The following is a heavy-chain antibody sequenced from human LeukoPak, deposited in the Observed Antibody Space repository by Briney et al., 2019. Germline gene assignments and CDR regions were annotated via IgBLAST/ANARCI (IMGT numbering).Heavy chain of an antibody. CDR1: GFTFSSYA. J-gene: IGHJ4*02. V-gene: IGHV3-23*01. D-gene: IGHD2-2*02. CDR2: ISGSGGST. CDR3: AKGDCSSTSCYTSPFDY. Sequence: GGSLRLSCAASGFTFSSYAMSWVRQAPGKGLEWVSAISGSGGSTYYADSVKSRFTISRDNSKNTLYLQMNSLRAEDTAVYYCAKGDCSSTSCYTSPFDYWGQGTLVTVSS.